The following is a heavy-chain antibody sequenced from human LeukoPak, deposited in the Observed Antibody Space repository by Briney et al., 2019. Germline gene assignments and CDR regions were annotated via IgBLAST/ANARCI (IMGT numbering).Heavy chain of an antibody. Sequence: GGSLRLSCAASGFTFSSYSMNWVRQAPGKGLEWVSSISSSSSYIYYADSVKGRFTISRDNAKNSLYLQMNSLRAEDTAVYYCARDRIVGATAAFDIWGQGTMVTVSS. J-gene: IGHJ3*02. CDR3: ARDRIVGATAAFDI. D-gene: IGHD1-26*01. CDR2: ISSSSSYI. CDR1: GFTFSSYS. V-gene: IGHV3-21*01.